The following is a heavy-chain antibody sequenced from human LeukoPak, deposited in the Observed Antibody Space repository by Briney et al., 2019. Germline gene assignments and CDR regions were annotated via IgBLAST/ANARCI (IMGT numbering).Heavy chain of an antibody. CDR2: IHYSGST. D-gene: IGHD2-2*01. J-gene: IGHJ3*02. V-gene: IGHV4-39*07. CDR3: ARFVPAAIIPVAFDI. Sequence: SETLSLTCTVSGGSISSRTYYWGWIRQPPGKGLEWIGSIHYSGSTYYNPSLKSRVTISVDTSKNQFSLKLSSVTAADTAVYYCARFVPAAIIPVAFDIWGQGTMVTVSS. CDR1: GGSISSRTYY.